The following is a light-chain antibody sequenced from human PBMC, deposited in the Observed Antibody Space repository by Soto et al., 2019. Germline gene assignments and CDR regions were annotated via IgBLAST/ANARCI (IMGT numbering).Light chain of an antibody. J-gene: IGKJ1*01. CDR2: DVS. CDR3: QQRAWPWT. V-gene: IGKV3-11*01. CDR1: QSVGTI. Sequence: EVVLTQSPATLSLSPGERATLPCRASQSVGTILAWYQQKPGQAPRLLIYDVSNRATGIPARFSGSGSGTDFTLTISSLEPEDFAVYYFQQRAWPWTFGQGTRVEIK.